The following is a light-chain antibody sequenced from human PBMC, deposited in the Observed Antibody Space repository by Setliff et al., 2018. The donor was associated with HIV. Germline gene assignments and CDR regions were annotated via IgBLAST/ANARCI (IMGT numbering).Light chain of an antibody. CDR3: SSYAGRNTLV. CDR1: SSDVGGYNY. J-gene: IGLJ2*01. CDR2: EVN. V-gene: IGLV2-8*01. Sequence: QSALAQPPSASGSPGQSVTISCTGTSSDVGGYNYVSWYQQHPGKAPKLMIFEVNKRPSGVPDRFSGSKSGNTASLTASGLQVADEADYYCSSYAGRNTLVFGGGTKVTVL.